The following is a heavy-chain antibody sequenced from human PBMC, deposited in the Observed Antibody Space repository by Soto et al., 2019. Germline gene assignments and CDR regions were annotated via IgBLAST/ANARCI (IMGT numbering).Heavy chain of an antibody. CDR1: GFTFSSYW. CDR2: INSDGSST. Sequence: PGGSLRLSCAASGFTFSSYWMHWVRQAPGKGLVWVSRINSDGSSTSYADSVKGRFTISRDNAKNTLYLQMNSLRAEDTAVYYCAREADYDFWSGYSHYYYYGMDVWGQGTTVTVSS. V-gene: IGHV3-74*01. J-gene: IGHJ6*02. CDR3: AREADYDFWSGYSHYYYYGMDV. D-gene: IGHD3-3*01.